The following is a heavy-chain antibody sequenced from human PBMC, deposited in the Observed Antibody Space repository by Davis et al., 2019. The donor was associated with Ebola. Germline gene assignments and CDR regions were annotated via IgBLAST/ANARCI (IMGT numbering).Heavy chain of an antibody. Sequence: SLNISCAASGFTFSGSAMHWVRQASGKGLEWVGRIRSKANSYATAYAASVKGRFTISRDDPKNTAYLQMNSLKTEGKAVYYCTSSSPDYWGQGTLVTVSS. CDR1: GFTFSGSA. CDR2: IRSKANSYAT. J-gene: IGHJ4*02. D-gene: IGHD6-6*01. V-gene: IGHV3-73*01. CDR3: TSSSPDY.